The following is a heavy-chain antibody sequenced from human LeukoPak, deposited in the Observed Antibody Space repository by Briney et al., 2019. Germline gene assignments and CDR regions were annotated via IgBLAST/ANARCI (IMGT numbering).Heavy chain of an antibody. J-gene: IGHJ4*02. CDR1: GFTFSSYG. Sequence: GRSLRLSCAASGFTFSSYGMHWVRQAPGKGLEWVAVICYDGSNKYYADSVKGRFTISRDNSKNTLYLHMKSLRAEDTAVYYCARPNEAYYDILAGYCPYYFDGWGQGTLVTVSS. D-gene: IGHD3-9*01. CDR3: ARPNEAYYDILAGYCPYYFDG. CDR2: ICYDGSNK. V-gene: IGHV3-33*01.